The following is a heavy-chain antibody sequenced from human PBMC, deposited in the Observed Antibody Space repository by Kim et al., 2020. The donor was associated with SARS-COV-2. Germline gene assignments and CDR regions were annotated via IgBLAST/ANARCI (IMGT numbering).Heavy chain of an antibody. CDR1: GFTFIGHA. J-gene: IGHJ4*02. CDR3: MKGGWGWIWDH. CDR2: IDGSDGTT. D-gene: IGHD2-2*03. V-gene: IGHV3-23*01. Sequence: GGSLRLSCTTSGFTFIGHAMSWVRQAPGQGLEWVSSIDGSDGTTYYGDSVKGRFTISRDDAKNTLYLQMSALRADDTATYYCMKGGWGWIWDHWGQGTLVTVSS.